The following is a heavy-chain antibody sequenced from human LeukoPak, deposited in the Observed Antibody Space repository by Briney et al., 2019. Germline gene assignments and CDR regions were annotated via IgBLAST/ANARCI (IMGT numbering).Heavy chain of an antibody. V-gene: IGHV1-69*01. CDR2: IIPIFGTA. CDR3: ASQGYCSSTSCYSGVYYYYYGMDV. J-gene: IGHJ6*02. D-gene: IGHD2-2*01. Sequence: SVKVSCKASGGTFSSYAISWVRQAPGQELEWMGGIIPIFGTANYAQKFQGRVTITADESTSTAYMELSSLRSEDTAVYYCASQGYCSSTSCYSGVYYYYYGMDVWGQGTTVTVSS. CDR1: GGTFSSYA.